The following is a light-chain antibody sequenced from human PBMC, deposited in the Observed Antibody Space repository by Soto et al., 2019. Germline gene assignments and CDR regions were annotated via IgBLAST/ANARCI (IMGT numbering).Light chain of an antibody. CDR3: QQYGSSPQT. V-gene: IGKV3-20*01. J-gene: IGKJ1*01. CDR2: GAS. Sequence: EIVLTQSPGTLSLSPGERATLTCRASQSVSSSYLGWYQQKLGQAPRLLIYGASSRATGIPDRFSGSGSGPEFTLTISRLEPEDFAVYYCQQYGSSPQTFGQGTKVEIK. CDR1: QSVSSSY.